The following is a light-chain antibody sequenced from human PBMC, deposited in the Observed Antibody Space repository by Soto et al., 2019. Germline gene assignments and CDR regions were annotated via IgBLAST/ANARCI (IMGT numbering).Light chain of an antibody. V-gene: IGKV1-13*02. CDR1: QDIRGA. Sequence: IPLTQSPSSLSASVGDRVTITCRASQDIRGALAWYQQKPGKAPKILIYDVSSLQSGVPSRFSGSSSGTDFTLTIIGLQPEDFATYYCQQFNSYPIIFGQGTRLDIK. J-gene: IGKJ5*01. CDR3: QQFNSYPII. CDR2: DVS.